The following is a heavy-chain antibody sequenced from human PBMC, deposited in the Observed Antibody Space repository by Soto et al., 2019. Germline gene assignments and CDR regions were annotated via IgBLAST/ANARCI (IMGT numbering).Heavy chain of an antibody. J-gene: IGHJ6*02. CDR2: IIPIFGTA. CDR1: GGTFSSYA. CDR3: ARGRRAALEYSSGQYYYGMDV. D-gene: IGHD6-19*01. Sequence: ASVKVSCKASGGTFSSYAISWVRQAPGQGLEWMGGIIPIFGTANYAQKFQGRVTITADESTSTAYMELSSLRSEDTAVYYCARGRRAALEYSSGQYYYGMDVWGQGTTVTVSS. V-gene: IGHV1-69*13.